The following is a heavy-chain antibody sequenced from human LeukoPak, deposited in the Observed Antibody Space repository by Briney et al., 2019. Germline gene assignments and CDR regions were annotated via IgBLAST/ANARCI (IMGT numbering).Heavy chain of an antibody. CDR1: GYTLTELS. CDR2: FDPEDGET. V-gene: IGHV1-24*01. D-gene: IGHD7-27*01. Sequence: ASMKVSCKVSGYTLTELSMHWVRQAPGKGLQWMGGFDPEDGETIYAQKFQGRVTMTEDTSTDTAYMELSSLRSEDTAVYYCATMSWGNAFDIWGQGTMVTVSS. CDR3: ATMSWGNAFDI. J-gene: IGHJ3*02.